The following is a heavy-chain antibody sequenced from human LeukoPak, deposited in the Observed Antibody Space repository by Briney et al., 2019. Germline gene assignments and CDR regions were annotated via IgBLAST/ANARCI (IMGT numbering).Heavy chain of an antibody. Sequence: SETLSLTCAVSGGSISSGGYSWSWIRQPPGKGLEWIGYIYHSGSTYYNPSLKSRVTISVDRSKNQFSLKLSSVTAADTAVYYCARGYYDILTGLFGAFDIWGQGTMVTVSS. CDR1: GGSISSGGYS. D-gene: IGHD3-9*01. CDR3: ARGYYDILTGLFGAFDI. J-gene: IGHJ3*02. V-gene: IGHV4-30-2*01. CDR2: IYHSGST.